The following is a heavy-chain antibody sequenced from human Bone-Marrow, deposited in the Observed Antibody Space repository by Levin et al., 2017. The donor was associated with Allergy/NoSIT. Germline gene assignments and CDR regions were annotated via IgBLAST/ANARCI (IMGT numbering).Heavy chain of an antibody. CDR3: AKDRSFGQFITYGVDG. V-gene: IGHV3-30*18. D-gene: IGHD3/OR15-3a*01. Sequence: GGSLRLSCAASGFTLSTYGMHWVRQAPGRGLEWVAVMSYDGTKKYYADSVKGRFTISRDNSNNTLYLRMNSLNPDDTALYVCAKDRSFGQFITYGVDGWGEGATATV. CDR2: MSYDGTKK. CDR1: GFTLSTYG. J-gene: IGHJ6*02.